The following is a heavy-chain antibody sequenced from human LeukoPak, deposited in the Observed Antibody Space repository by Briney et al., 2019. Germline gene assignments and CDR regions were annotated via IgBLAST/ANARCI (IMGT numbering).Heavy chain of an antibody. D-gene: IGHD2-2*01. Sequence: PSETLSLTCTVSGGSIGSFYWNWIRQPPGKGLEWIGYVYSSGNTNYNPSLKSRIIISVDTSKNQFSLKLSSVTAADTAVYYCAGGSTSGAYYYYYHYMDVWGKGTTVTISS. J-gene: IGHJ6*03. V-gene: IGHV4-59*03. CDR1: GGSIGSFY. CDR3: AGGSTSGAYYYYYHYMDV. CDR2: VYSSGNT.